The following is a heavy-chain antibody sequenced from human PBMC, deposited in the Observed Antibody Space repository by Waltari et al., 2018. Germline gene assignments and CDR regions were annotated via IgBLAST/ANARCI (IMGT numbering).Heavy chain of an antibody. CDR3: ATNGGYYGSGSYYWL. CDR2: IIPIFGTA. V-gene: IGHV1-69*05. J-gene: IGHJ4*02. CDR1: GGPFSSCA. Sequence: QVQLVQSGAEVKKPGSSVKVSCKASGGPFSSCALSWVRQAPGQGLEWMGGIIPIFGTANYAQKFQGRVTITTDESTSTAYMELSSLRSEDTAVYYCATNGGYYGSGSYYWLWGQGTLVTVSS. D-gene: IGHD3-10*01.